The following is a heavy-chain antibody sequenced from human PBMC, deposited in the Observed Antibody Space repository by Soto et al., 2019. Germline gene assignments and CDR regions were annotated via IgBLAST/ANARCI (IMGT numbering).Heavy chain of an antibody. J-gene: IGHJ4*02. CDR1: GYTFTSYA. Sequence: GASVKVSCKASGYTFTSYAMHWVRQAPGQRLEWMGWINAGNGNTKYSQKFQGRVTITRDTSASTAYMELSSLRSEDTAVYYCARDSRDYRTESYFDYWGQGTLVTVSS. CDR2: INAGNGNT. CDR3: ARDSRDYRTESYFDY. D-gene: IGHD4-4*01. V-gene: IGHV1-3*01.